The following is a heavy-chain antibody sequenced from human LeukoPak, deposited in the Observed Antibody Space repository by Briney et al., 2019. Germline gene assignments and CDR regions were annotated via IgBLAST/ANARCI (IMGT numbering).Heavy chain of an antibody. J-gene: IGHJ4*02. CDR3: AKGLGRFDY. Sequence: PGGSLRLSCASSGFTFSTYAMSWVRQAPGKGLEWVSSISGDGGGTYYADSVKGRFTISRDNSKNTLSLQMNSLRAEDTAIYYCAKGLGRFDYWGQGTLVTVSS. CDR1: GFTFSTYA. CDR2: ISGDGGGT. V-gene: IGHV3-23*01.